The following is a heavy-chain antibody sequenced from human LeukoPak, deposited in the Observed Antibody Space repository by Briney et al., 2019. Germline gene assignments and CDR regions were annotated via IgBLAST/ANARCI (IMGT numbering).Heavy chain of an antibody. CDR2: TYYRSKWYN. CDR3: ARETSFRYYDFWSGWGY. Sequence: SQTLSLTCAISGDSVSSNSAAWNWIRQSPPRGLEWLGRTYYRSKWYNDYAVSVKSRITINPDTSKNQVSLQLNSVTPEDTAVYYCARETSFRYYDFWSGWGYWGQGTLVTVSS. J-gene: IGHJ4*02. V-gene: IGHV6-1*01. D-gene: IGHD3-3*01. CDR1: GDSVSSNSAA.